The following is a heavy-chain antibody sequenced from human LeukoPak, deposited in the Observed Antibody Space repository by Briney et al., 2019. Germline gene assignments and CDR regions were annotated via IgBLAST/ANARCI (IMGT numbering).Heavy chain of an antibody. CDR3: VYGSGSYYQEYFQH. J-gene: IGHJ1*01. V-gene: IGHV4-59*04. Sequence: PSETLSLTCTVSGGSISSYYWSWIRQPPGKGLEWIGYIYHSGSTYYNPSLKSRVTISVDRSKNQFSLKLSSVTAADTAVYYCVYGSGSYYQEYFQHWGQGTLVTVSS. CDR2: IYHSGST. CDR1: GGSISSYY. D-gene: IGHD3-10*01.